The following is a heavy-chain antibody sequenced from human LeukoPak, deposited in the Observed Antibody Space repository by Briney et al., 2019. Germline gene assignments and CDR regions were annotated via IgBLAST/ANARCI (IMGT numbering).Heavy chain of an antibody. V-gene: IGHV3-49*03. D-gene: IGHD5-18*01. Sequence: SLRLSCTSSGFTFGDYAMSWSRQAPGRGLGWVAFIRGKAYGGTTEYAASVKGRFIISRDDSKSIAYLQMNSLKTEDTAVYYCTKYSGRIDYWGQGTLVTVSS. J-gene: IGHJ4*02. CDR1: GFTFGDYA. CDR3: TKYSGRIDY. CDR2: IRGKAYGGTT.